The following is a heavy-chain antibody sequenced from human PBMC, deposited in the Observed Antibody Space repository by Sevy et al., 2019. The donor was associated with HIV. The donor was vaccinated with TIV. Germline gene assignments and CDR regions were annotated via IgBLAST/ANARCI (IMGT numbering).Heavy chain of an antibody. CDR3: AKGYCDGGSCPRDYYYYGMDV. Sequence: GGSLRLSCAASGFTFSTYAMNWVRQAPGKGLEWVSSISRSGRSTYSADSVKGRFTISRDNFKNTLYLKLSSLRVDGTAVYYCAKGYCDGGSCPRDYYYYGMDVWGQGTTVTVSS. D-gene: IGHD2-15*01. CDR1: GFTFSTYA. CDR2: ISRSGRST. V-gene: IGHV3-23*01. J-gene: IGHJ6*02.